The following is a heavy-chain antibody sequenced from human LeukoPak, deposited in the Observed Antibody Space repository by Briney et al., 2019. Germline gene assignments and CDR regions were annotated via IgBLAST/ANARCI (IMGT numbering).Heavy chain of an antibody. V-gene: IGHV1-2*02. CDR1: GYTFTGYY. D-gene: IGHD2-15*01. Sequence: ASVKVSCKASGYTFTGYYMHSVRQAPGQGLGWMGWIKPNSGGRNYEEKFQGRVTMSRDTSISTAYMELSRLRSDDTAVYYCARVRYCSGGSCYFYGYWGQGTLVTVSS. J-gene: IGHJ4*02. CDR3: ARVRYCSGGSCYFYGY. CDR2: IKPNSGGR.